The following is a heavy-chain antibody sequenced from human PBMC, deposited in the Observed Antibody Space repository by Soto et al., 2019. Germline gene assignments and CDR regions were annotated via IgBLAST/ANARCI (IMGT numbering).Heavy chain of an antibody. D-gene: IGHD2-2*02. Sequence: GVSLRLSCAASGFTASSTHMSWVRQDPGKGLESVSVIYSGGSTYYADSVKGGFTISRDNSKNTLYLQMNSLRAEDTAVYYCARGPIVVVPAAILGWEYGMDVWGQGTTVTVSS. CDR2: IYSGGST. V-gene: IGHV3-53*01. CDR3: ARGPIVVVPAAILGWEYGMDV. J-gene: IGHJ6*02. CDR1: GFTASSTH.